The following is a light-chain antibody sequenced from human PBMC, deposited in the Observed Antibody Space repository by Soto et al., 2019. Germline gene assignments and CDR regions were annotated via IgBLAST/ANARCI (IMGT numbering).Light chain of an antibody. Sequence: HSVLTQPPSASETPGQRVTISCSGSSTNIGSNYVFWYQHLPGTAPKLLIYRNNQRPSGVPDRFSGSKSGTSASLAISGLRSEDETDYYCAAWDDSLSGVVFGGGTKLTVL. V-gene: IGLV1-47*01. CDR3: AAWDDSLSGVV. CDR1: STNIGSNY. CDR2: RNN. J-gene: IGLJ2*01.